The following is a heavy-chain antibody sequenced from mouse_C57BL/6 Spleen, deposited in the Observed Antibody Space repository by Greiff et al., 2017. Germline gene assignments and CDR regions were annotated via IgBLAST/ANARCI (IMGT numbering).Heavy chain of an antibody. D-gene: IGHD4-1*01. J-gene: IGHJ4*01. CDR1: GFSLTSYG. CDR3: ARTGTWVYAMDY. CDR2: IWRGGST. V-gene: IGHV2-5*01. Sequence: VKLQESGPGLVQPSQSLSITCTVSGFSLTSYGVHWVRQSPGKGLEWLGVIWRGGSTDYNAAFMSRLSITKDNSKSQVFFKMNSLQADDTAIYYCARTGTWVYAMDYWGQGTSVTVSS.